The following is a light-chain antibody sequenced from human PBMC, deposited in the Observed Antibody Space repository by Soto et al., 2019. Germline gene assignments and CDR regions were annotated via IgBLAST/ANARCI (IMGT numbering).Light chain of an antibody. Sequence: EIVMTQSPLSLTVTPGEPASISCKSSQSLQHNNGNTLLDWYMQKPGQSPQLLIYLGSRRAPGAPDRVSGSGSGKDFTLRISTVEADDAAIYYCMQALQTPRTFGQGTKLEI. V-gene: IGKV2-28*01. CDR3: MQALQTPRT. CDR2: LGS. CDR1: QSLQHNNGNTL. J-gene: IGKJ1*01.